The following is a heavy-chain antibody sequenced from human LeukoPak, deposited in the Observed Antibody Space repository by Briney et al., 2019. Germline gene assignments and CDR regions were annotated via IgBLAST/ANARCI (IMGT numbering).Heavy chain of an antibody. D-gene: IGHD3-10*01. CDR1: GGSFSGYY. CDR3: AGRHDSGSYRPKPFDY. V-gene: IGHV4-34*01. CDR2: INHSGST. Sequence: SETLSLTCAVYGGSFSGYYWSWIRQPPGKGLEWIGEINHSGSTNYNPSLKSRVTISVDTSKNQFSLKLSSVTAADTAVYYCAGRHDSGSYRPKPFDYWGQGTLVTVSS. J-gene: IGHJ4*02.